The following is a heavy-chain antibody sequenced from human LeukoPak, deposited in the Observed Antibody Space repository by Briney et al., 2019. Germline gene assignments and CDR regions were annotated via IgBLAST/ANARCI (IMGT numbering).Heavy chain of an antibody. CDR2: IRSKTNSYAT. CDR1: GLTFSGTA. Sequence: GGSLRLSCAASGLTFSGTAMQWVRQASGKGPGWVGRIRSKTNSYATAYAASVEGRFSIFREDSKNTVYVLMTSLKTQDTAIYYSTSEGQYYYSYMDAWGKGTTVTVSS. CDR3: TSEGQYYYSYMDA. V-gene: IGHV3-73*01. J-gene: IGHJ6*03.